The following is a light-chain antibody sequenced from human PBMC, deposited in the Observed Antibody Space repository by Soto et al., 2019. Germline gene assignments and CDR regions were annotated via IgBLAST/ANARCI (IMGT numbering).Light chain of an antibody. CDR3: QQYGSSPRT. CDR2: GAS. Sequence: MELTRAPGSLSLSPEERATLSCRASQSVSSSYLAWYQQKPGQAPRPLIYGASSRATGIPDRFSGSGSGTGFTLTISRLEPEDFAVYYCQQYGSSPRTFGQGTKVDI. J-gene: IGKJ1*01. CDR1: QSVSSSY. V-gene: IGKV3-20*01.